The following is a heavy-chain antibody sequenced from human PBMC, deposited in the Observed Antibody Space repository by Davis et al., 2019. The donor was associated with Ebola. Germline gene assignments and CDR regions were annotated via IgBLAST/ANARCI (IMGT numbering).Heavy chain of an antibody. CDR1: GYTFANYG. Sequence: SVKVSCKASGYTFANYGVSWVRQAPGQGLEWMGGIIPILGKSNYAQEFQGRVTITADASTSTAHMELASLRYDDTAVYYCARDLSYSYYYHYYGMDVWGQGTTVTVSS. J-gene: IGHJ6*02. V-gene: IGHV1-69*10. CDR3: ARDLSYSYYYHYYGMDV. D-gene: IGHD3-10*01. CDR2: IIPILGKS.